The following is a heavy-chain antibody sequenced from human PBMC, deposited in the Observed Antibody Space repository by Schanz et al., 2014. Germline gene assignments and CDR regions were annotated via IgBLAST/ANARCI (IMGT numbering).Heavy chain of an antibody. CDR1: GFNFGSHG. J-gene: IGHJ4*02. D-gene: IGHD1-26*01. CDR2: ISYDGSFK. V-gene: IGHV3-33*01. Sequence: VQLLESGGGVVQPGRSLRLSCAASGFNFGSHGMHWVRQAPGKGLEWVAVISYDGSFKNYADSVKGRFTISRDNSKNTLFLQMNSLRAEDTAVYYCARDHTTESYYSAGPPIDYWGQGTLLTVSS. CDR3: ARDHTTESYYSAGPPIDY.